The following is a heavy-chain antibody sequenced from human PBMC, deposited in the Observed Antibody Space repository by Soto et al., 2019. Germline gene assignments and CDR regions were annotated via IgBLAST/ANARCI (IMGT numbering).Heavy chain of an antibody. CDR1: GFTFDDYA. CDR2: ISWNGDAT. J-gene: IGHJ4*02. CDR3: ANLPLYGSGFDC. V-gene: IGHV3-9*01. D-gene: IGHD3-10*01. Sequence: EVQLVESGGALVQPGGSLRLSCTASGFTFDDYAIHWVRQAPGKGLEWISGISWNGDATGYADSVKGRFTISRDNAKNSLDLQMNSLRTEDTAMYFCANLPLYGSGFDCWGQGTLVTVAS.